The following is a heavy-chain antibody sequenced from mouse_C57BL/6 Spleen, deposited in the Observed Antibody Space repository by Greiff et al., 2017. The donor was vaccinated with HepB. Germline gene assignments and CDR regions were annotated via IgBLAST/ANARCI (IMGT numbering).Heavy chain of an antibody. V-gene: IGHV5-4*01. CDR1: GFTFSSYA. CDR3: ARDRTTVVATRYWYFDV. D-gene: IGHD1-1*01. CDR2: SSDGGSYT. Sequence: EVQGVESGGGLVKPGGSLKLSCAASGFTFSSYAMSWVRQTPEKRLEWVATSSDGGSYTYYPDNVKGRFTIVRDNAKNNLYLQMSHLKSEDTAMYYCARDRTTVVATRYWYFDVWGTGTTVTVSS. J-gene: IGHJ1*03.